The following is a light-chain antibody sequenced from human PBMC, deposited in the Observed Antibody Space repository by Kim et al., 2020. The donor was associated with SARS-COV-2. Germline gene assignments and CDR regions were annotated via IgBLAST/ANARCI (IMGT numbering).Light chain of an antibody. J-gene: IGLJ3*02. CDR2: EAS. CDR3: SSYAGSNSLV. V-gene: IGLV2-8*01. Sequence: GQSVTISCTGTSSDVGGYNYVSWYQQHPGKAPKLMIYEASKRPSGVSDRFSGSKSGNTASLTISGLQAEDEGDYYCSSYAGSNSLVFGGGTKLTVL. CDR1: SSDVGGYNY.